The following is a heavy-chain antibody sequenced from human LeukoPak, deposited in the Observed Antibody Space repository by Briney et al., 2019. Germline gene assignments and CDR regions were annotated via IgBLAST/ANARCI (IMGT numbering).Heavy chain of an antibody. V-gene: IGHV3-33*08. CDR2: IWYDGSNK. J-gene: IGHJ6*02. CDR3: ARGNWYSSGWYFGMDV. Sequence: GGSLRLSCVASGFDIRHYYMSWVRQAPGKGLEWVAVIWYDGSNKYYADSVKGRFTISRDNSKNTLYLQMNSLRAEDTAVYYCARGNWYSSGWYFGMDVWGQGTTVTVSS. CDR1: GFDIRHYY. D-gene: IGHD6-19*01.